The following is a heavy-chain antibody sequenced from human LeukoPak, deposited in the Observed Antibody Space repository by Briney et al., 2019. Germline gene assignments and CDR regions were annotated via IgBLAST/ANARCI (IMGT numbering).Heavy chain of an antibody. CDR2: ISSNGGST. CDR1: GFNFSSYS. D-gene: IGHD2-15*01. V-gene: IGHV3-64*01. J-gene: IGHJ3*02. CDR3: AREKGGFDI. Sequence: GGSLRLSCVASGFNFSSYSMQWVRQAPGKGLEYVSVISSNGGSTYYANSVKGRFTISRDNSKNALYLQMGSLRAEDMAVYYCAREKGGFDIWGQGTMVTVSS.